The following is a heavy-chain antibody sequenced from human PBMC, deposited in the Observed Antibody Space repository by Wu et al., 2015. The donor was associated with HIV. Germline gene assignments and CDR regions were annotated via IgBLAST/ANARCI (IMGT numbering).Heavy chain of an antibody. Sequence: QVQLVQSGPEVKKPGASVKVSCKASGNSFTDYYMHWVRQAPGQGLEWMGWINPNSGGTNYAQRFQGRVTMTTDTSTNTVYMELRSLRSDDTAVYYCARDRDSSGYSYDAFDIWGQGTMVTVSS. CDR3: ARDRDSSGYSYDAFDI. V-gene: IGHV1-2*02. J-gene: IGHJ3*02. CDR2: INPNSGGT. D-gene: IGHD3-22*01. CDR1: GNSFTDYY.